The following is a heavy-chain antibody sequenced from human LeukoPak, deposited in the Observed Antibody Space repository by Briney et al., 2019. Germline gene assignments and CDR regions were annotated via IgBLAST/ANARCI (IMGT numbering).Heavy chain of an antibody. J-gene: IGHJ4*02. CDR3: ARNKYSGSFYYFDY. V-gene: IGHV1-18*01. CDR1: GYTFTSYC. D-gene: IGHD1-26*01. CDR2: ISAYNGNT. Sequence: ASVKVSCKASGYTFTSYCISWVRQAPGQGLERMGLISAYNGNTNYAQKLQGRVTMTTDTSTSTAYMELRSLRSDDTAVYYCARNKYSGSFYYFDYWGQGTLVTVSS.